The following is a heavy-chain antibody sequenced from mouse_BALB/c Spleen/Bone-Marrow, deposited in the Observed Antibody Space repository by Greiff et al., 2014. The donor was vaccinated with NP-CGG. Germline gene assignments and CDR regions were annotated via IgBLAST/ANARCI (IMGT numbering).Heavy chain of an antibody. Sequence: SGTVLARPGAAVKVSCKASGYTFSNYWMHWVKQRPGQGLEWIGTIYPGNSDTTYNQKFKGKAKLTAVTSTSTAYMELSSLTNEDSAVYYCTTLARSDFDYWGQGTTLTVSS. D-gene: IGHD3-1*01. V-gene: IGHV1-5*01. CDR2: IYPGNSDT. CDR3: TTLARSDFDY. J-gene: IGHJ2*01. CDR1: GYTFSNYW.